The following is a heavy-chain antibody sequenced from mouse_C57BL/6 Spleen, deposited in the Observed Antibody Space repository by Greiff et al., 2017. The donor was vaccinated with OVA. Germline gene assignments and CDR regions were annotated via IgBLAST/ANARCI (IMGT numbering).Heavy chain of an antibody. CDR2: IYPGGGYT. CDR1: GYTFTNYR. CDR3: ASGVDVYYFDY. Sequence: VQLQQSGAELVRPGTSVKMPCKASGYTFTNYRIGWAKQSPGHGLEWIGDIYPGGGYTNYNEKFKGKATLTADKSSSTAYMQFSSLTSEDSAIYYCASGVDVYYFDYRGQGTTLTVSS. V-gene: IGHV1-63*01. J-gene: IGHJ2*01.